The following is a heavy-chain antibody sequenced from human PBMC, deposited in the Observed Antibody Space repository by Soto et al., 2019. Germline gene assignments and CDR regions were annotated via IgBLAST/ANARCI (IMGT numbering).Heavy chain of an antibody. CDR3: AKAERITMIVVVIISAAFDI. V-gene: IGHV3-23*01. J-gene: IGHJ3*02. CDR1: GFTFSSYA. Sequence: GSLRLSCAASGFTFSSYAMSWVRRAPGKGLEWVSAISGSGGSTYNADSVKGRFTISRDNSKDTLYLQMNSLRAEDTAVYYCAKAERITMIVVVIISAAFDIWGQGTMVTVSS. CDR2: ISGSGGST. D-gene: IGHD3-22*01.